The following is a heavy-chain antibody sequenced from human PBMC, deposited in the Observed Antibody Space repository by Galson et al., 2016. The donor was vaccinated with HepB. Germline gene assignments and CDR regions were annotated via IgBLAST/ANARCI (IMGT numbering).Heavy chain of an antibody. CDR1: GFTFSKYG. J-gene: IGHJ4*02. V-gene: IGHV3-30*18. D-gene: IGHD1-26*01. CDR2: ITYDGINK. Sequence: SLRLSCAASGFTFSKYGMHWVRQAPGKGLEWVAVITYDGINKYYGNSAKGRFTPSRDNSNNTLYLQMNSLRTEETAVYSCAKDWEQKGMALDYWGQGVLVTVSS. CDR3: AKDWEQKGMALDY.